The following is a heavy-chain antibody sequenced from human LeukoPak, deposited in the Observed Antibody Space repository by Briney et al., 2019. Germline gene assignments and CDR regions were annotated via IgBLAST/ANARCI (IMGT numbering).Heavy chain of an antibody. D-gene: IGHD6-19*01. Sequence: GESLRLSCSASGFTFDDYTMHWVRQAPGKGLEWVSLITGDGGSTNYADSVKGRFTISRDDSKNSLYLQMNRLRTEDTAFYYCAKDKDGAGDYWGQGTLVTVFS. CDR2: ITGDGGST. CDR3: AKDKDGAGDY. CDR1: GFTFDDYT. J-gene: IGHJ4*02. V-gene: IGHV3-43*02.